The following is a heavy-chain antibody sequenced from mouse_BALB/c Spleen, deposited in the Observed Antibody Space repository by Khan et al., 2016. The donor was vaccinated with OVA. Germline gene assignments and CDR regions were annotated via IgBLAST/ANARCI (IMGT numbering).Heavy chain of an antibody. D-gene: IGHD1-1*01. V-gene: IGHV1-20*02. J-gene: IGHJ2*01. CDR2: INPHIGET. CDR1: GYSFTGYF. CDR3: ARIYGSDFDY. Sequence: VQLKESGPELVKPGASVKISCKASGYSFTGYFMNWVIQSHGKSLEWIGRINPHIGETFYNQKFKGKATLTVDESSSTAHMEVRGLASEDSAVYYCARIYGSDFDYWGQGTTLTVSS.